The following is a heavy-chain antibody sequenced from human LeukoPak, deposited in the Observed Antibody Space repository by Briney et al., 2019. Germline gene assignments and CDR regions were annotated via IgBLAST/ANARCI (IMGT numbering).Heavy chain of an antibody. CDR3: ARGLYSSGRALGY. D-gene: IGHD6-19*01. CDR1: GGSFSGYY. Sequence: PSETLSLTCAVYGGSFSGYYWSWVRQPPGKGLEWIGEINHSGSTNYNPSLKSRVTISVDTSKNQFSLKLSSVTAADTAVYYCARGLYSSGRALGYWGQGTLVTVSS. J-gene: IGHJ4*02. CDR2: INHSGST. V-gene: IGHV4-34*01.